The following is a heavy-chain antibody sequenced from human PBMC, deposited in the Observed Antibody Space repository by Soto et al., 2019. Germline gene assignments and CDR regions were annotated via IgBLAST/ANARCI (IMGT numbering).Heavy chain of an antibody. D-gene: IGHD2-15*01. Sequence: EVQLVESGGGLVQPGGSLRLSCAASGFTFSNYWMSWVRQAPGKGLEWVSRINRDGSVSSYADSVKGRLTISRDNVKNTLYQQMDSLRDEDTAVYYCARGDCDGGNCDSLAVYFYYYMDVWGKGTTVTVFS. V-gene: IGHV3-74*02. CDR2: INRDGSVS. CDR1: GFTFSNYW. CDR3: ARGDCDGGNCDSLAVYFYYYMDV. J-gene: IGHJ6*03.